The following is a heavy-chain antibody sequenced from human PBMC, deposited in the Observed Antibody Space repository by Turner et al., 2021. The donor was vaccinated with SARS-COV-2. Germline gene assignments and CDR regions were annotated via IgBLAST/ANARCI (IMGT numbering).Heavy chain of an antibody. CDR1: GDTLTEIF. D-gene: IGHD6-25*01. CDR3: APVPLGWAGYDY. J-gene: IGHJ4*02. V-gene: IGHV1-24*01. Sequence: QVQLVQSGEAMKKPGASGNVACKVSGDTLTEIFIHWMRQAPGQGREWMGGLDPENRETIYAQKFQGRVTMTEDTSTDIAYMELISLSSADTAVYYCAPVPLGWAGYDYWGQGTLVTVSS. CDR2: LDPENRET.